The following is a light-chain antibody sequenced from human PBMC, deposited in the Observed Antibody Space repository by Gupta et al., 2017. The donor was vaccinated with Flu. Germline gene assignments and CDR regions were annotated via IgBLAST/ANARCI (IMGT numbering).Light chain of an antibody. Sequence: DIVLPQSPAPLSLSPGDRAILSCRASQSVNIYLAWYQQKPGQPPRLLMVEASNRAAGIPDRFSGSGSGTDFTLTISTLEPEDFAVYYCQQRSGLPMYTFGQGTKVE. CDR1: QSVNIY. J-gene: IGKJ2*01. CDR2: EAS. CDR3: QQRSGLPMYT. V-gene: IGKV3-11*01.